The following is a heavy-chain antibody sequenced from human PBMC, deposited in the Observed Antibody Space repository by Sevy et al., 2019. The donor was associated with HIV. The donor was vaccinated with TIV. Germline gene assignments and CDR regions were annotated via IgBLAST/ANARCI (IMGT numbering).Heavy chain of an antibody. CDR1: GFTFTKYG. CDR2: IWYDGSNK. D-gene: IGHD1-26*01. V-gene: IGHV3-33*01. J-gene: IGHJ4*02. Sequence: GGSLRLSCAASGFTFTKYGLHWVRQAPGKGLEWVAVIWYDGSNKYYADSVKGRFTISRDNSKNTVYLQMNSLRAEDTAVYYCARDTPIMGDTTLNYWGQGTLVTVSS. CDR3: ARDTPIMGDTTLNY.